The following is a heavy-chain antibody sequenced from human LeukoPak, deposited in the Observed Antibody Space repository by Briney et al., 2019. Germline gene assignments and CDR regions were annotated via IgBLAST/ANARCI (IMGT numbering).Heavy chain of an antibody. J-gene: IGHJ4*02. D-gene: IGHD2-2*01. CDR3: ARDSSVVVPAAHDY. CDR1: GYTFTSYG. V-gene: IGHV1-18*01. CDR2: ISAYNGNT. Sequence: ASVKVSCKASGYTFTSYGISWVRPAPGQGIEWMGWISAYNGNTNYAQKLQGRVTMTTDTSTSTAYMELRSLRSDDTAVYYCARDSSVVVPAAHDYWGQGTLVTVSS.